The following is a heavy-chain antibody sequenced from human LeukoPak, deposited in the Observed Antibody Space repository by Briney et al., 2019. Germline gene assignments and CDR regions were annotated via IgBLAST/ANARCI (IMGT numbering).Heavy chain of an antibody. Sequence: GESLKISCKGSGYSFTNYWIGWVRQMPGKGLEWMGIIWPGDSDTRYSPSFQGQVTISADKSINTAYLQWSSLKASDTAMYYCARRDDSGANNWFDPWGQGTLVTVSS. CDR2: IWPGDSDT. CDR3: ARRDDSGANNWFDP. CDR1: GYSFTNYW. V-gene: IGHV5-51*01. D-gene: IGHD3-22*01. J-gene: IGHJ5*02.